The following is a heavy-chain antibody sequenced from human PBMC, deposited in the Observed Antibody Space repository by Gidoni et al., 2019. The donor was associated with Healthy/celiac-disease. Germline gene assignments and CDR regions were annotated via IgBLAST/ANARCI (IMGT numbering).Heavy chain of an antibody. Sequence: QVQLQESGPGLVKPSQTLSLTCTVSGGSISSGDYYWSWIRTPPGKGLEWIGYIYYSGSTYYNPSLKSRVTISVDTSKNQFSLKLSSVTAADTAVYYCARAEGYCSSTSCYYNLRRYYYGMDVWGQGTTVTVSS. CDR1: GGSISSGDYY. D-gene: IGHD2-2*01. CDR3: ARAEGYCSSTSCYYNLRRYYYGMDV. CDR2: IYYSGST. V-gene: IGHV4-30-4*01. J-gene: IGHJ6*02.